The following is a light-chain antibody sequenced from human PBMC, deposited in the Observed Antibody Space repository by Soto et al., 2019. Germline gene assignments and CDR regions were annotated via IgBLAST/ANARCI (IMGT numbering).Light chain of an antibody. V-gene: IGKV1-27*01. Sequence: DIQMTQSPPSLSASVGARVTITCRASQGISTYLAWNQKKPGKVPQVLIYAASSLQPGVPSRFSGSGSGTDFTLTISSLQPEYVATYFCQKYNNAPPTFGGGTKVEIK. CDR2: AAS. J-gene: IGKJ4*01. CDR3: QKYNNAPPT. CDR1: QGISTY.